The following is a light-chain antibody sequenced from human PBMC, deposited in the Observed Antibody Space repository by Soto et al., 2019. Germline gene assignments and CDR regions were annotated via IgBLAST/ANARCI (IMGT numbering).Light chain of an antibody. CDR1: SSDVGGYNY. CDR2: EVS. Sequence: QSALTQPACVSWSPGQSSTISCTGTSSDVGGYNYVSWYQQHPGKAPKLMIYEVSNRPSGVSNRFSGSKSGNTASLTISGLQAEDEADYYCSSYTSSSTRVFGTGTKVTVL. J-gene: IGLJ1*01. V-gene: IGLV2-14*01. CDR3: SSYTSSSTRV.